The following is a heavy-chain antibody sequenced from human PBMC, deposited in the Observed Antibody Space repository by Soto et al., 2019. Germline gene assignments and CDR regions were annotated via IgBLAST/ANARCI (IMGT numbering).Heavy chain of an antibody. J-gene: IGHJ4*02. CDR1: GFTLSDHY. V-gene: IGHV3-11*01. CDR2: ISSSGSTI. Sequence: QVQLVESGGGLVKPGGSLRLSCAASGFTLSDHYMSWIRQAPGRGLEWVSYISSSGSTIYFADSVKGRFTISRDNAKNSLYLQMNSLRAEDTAVYYCAKISDRAIQLGSEYYFESWGQGTLVTVAS. CDR3: AKISDRAIQLGSEYYFES. D-gene: IGHD1-1*01.